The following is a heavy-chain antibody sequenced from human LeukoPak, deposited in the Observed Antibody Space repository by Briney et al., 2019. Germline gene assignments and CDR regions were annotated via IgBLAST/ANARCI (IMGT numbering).Heavy chain of an antibody. V-gene: IGHV3-23*01. D-gene: IGHD3-10*01. J-gene: IGHJ4*02. Sequence: PGGSLRLSCAASGFTFSSYAMSWVRQAPGKGLEWVSAISGSGGSTYYADSVKGRFTISRDNSKNTLYLQMNSLRAEDTAVYYCAKDGIERVIMYYFDYWGQGTLVTVSS. CDR1: GFTFSSYA. CDR3: AKDGIERVIMYYFDY. CDR2: ISGSGGST.